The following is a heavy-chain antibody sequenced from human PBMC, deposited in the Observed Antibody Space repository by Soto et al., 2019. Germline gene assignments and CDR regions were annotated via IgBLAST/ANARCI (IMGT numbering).Heavy chain of an antibody. D-gene: IGHD3-22*01. CDR2: ISNGNT. Sequence: QVQLVRSGAEVKKPGASVKVSCKTSGYTFTNYGISWVRQAPGQGLEWMGWISNGNTNYAQKLQGRVTMTTDTSTSTADMELRSLRYDDTAVYYCARDYDSSGYCFCWGQGTLFTVSS. V-gene: IGHV1-18*01. CDR1: GYTFTNYG. J-gene: IGHJ4*02. CDR3: ARDYDSSGYCFC.